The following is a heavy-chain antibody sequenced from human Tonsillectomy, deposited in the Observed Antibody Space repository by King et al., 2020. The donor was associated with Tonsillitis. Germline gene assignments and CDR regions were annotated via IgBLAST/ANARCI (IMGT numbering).Heavy chain of an antibody. J-gene: IGHJ6*02. V-gene: IGHV1-2*04. CDR1: GYTFTGYY. CDR2: INPNSGGT. Sequence: QLVQSGAEVKKPGASVMVSCKASGYTFTGYYMHWVRQAPGQGLEWMGWINPNSGGTNSAQQFQGWVTMTRDTSISTAYMEVSRLRSDDTAVYYCARGGDILSGYSAGYYGMDVWGQGTTVTVSS. D-gene: IGHD3-9*01. CDR3: ARGGDILSGYSAGYYGMDV.